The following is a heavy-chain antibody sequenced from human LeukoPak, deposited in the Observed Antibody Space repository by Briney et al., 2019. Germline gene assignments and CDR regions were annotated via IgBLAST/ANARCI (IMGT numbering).Heavy chain of an antibody. V-gene: IGHV3-21*01. J-gene: IGHJ4*02. CDR1: GFTFSTNS. Sequence: KTGGSLGLSCAASGFTFSTNSMNWVRQAPGKGLEWVSSIGPSSTSIYYADSLKGRFTISRDNAKNSLYLQMNSLRAEDTAVYYCARENGEAFDYWGQGTLVTVSS. CDR3: ARENGEAFDY. D-gene: IGHD4-17*01. CDR2: IGPSSTSI.